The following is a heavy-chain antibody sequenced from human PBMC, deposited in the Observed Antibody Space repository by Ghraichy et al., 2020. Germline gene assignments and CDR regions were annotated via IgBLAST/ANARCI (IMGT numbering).Heavy chain of an antibody. V-gene: IGHV1-18*01. CDR2: ISAYNGNT. Sequence: ASVKVSCKASGYTFTSYGIIWVRQAPGQGLEWMGWISAYNGNTHYAQMLQGRVTMTTDPSTSTAYMELRILRSDDTAVYYFAGGSVFAAAAGLFDYWGQGTLVTVSS. J-gene: IGHJ4*02. CDR1: GYTFTSYG. D-gene: IGHD6-13*01. CDR3: AGGSVFAAAAGLFDY.